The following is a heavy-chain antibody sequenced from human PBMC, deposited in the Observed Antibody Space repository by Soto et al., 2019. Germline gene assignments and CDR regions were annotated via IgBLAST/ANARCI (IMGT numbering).Heavy chain of an antibody. CDR2: INAGKGNT. V-gene: IGHV1-3*01. CDR1: GYTFTSYA. Sequence: QVQLVQSGAEVKKPGASVKVSCKASGYTFTSYAMHWVRQAPGQRREWKGWINAGKGNTKYSQKFQGRVNITRDTSASTANMELSILRSEDTAVYYCAKDLSRNVGYSSSWYWFDPWGQGTLVTVSS. J-gene: IGHJ5*02. D-gene: IGHD6-13*01. CDR3: AKDLSRNVGYSSSWYWFDP.